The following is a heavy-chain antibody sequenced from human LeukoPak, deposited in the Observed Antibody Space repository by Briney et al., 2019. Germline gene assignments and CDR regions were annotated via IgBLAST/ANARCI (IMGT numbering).Heavy chain of an antibody. Sequence: SETLSLTCTVSGGSISYYYWTWIRQSPGKGLEWIGQIYYTGSTYYNPSLKRRVTISVDTSRNQFSLNLTSVTAADTAVYYCARGGTYNDILSFDPWGQGALVTVSS. CDR1: GGSISYYY. V-gene: IGHV4-59*01. J-gene: IGHJ5*02. CDR2: IYYTGST. CDR3: ARGGTYNDILSFDP. D-gene: IGHD3-9*01.